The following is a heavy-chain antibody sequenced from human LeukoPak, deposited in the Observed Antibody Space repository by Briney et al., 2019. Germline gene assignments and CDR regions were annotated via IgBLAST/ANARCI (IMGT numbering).Heavy chain of an antibody. J-gene: IGHJ5*02. D-gene: IGHD6-13*01. CDR3: ARGHSSSPNWFDP. Sequence: PGGSLRLSCAASGFTFSSYAMHWVRQAPGKGLEWVASIKQDGSEKYYVDSVKGRFTISRDNAKNSLYLQMNSLRAEDTAVYYCARGHSSSPNWFDPWGQGTLVTVSS. CDR1: GFTFSSYA. V-gene: IGHV3-7*04. CDR2: IKQDGSEK.